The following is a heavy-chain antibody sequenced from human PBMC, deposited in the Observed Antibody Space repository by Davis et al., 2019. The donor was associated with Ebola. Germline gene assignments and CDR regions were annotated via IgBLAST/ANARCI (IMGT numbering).Heavy chain of an antibody. D-gene: IGHD3-10*01. Sequence: KISCKGSGFSFTSHWIVWVRQMPGKGLEWMGIIYPDDSDTRYSPSFQGQVTISADKSISTAYLQWSSLKPSDSAMYYCARRGDFGFFFDYWGQGTQVTVSS. CDR2: IYPDDSDT. CDR3: ARRGDFGFFFDY. J-gene: IGHJ4*02. V-gene: IGHV5-51*01. CDR1: GFSFTSHW.